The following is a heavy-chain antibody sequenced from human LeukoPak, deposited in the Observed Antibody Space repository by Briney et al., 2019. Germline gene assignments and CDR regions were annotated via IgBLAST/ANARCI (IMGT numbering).Heavy chain of an antibody. V-gene: IGHV3-21*01. CDR2: ISSSSSYI. CDR3: ARRDGYNFNYYYYMDV. J-gene: IGHJ6*03. Sequence: PGGSLRLSCAASGFTFSSYSMNWVRQAPGKGLEWVSSISSSSSYIYYADSVKGRFTIPRDNAKNSLYLQMNSLRAEDTAVYYCARRDGYNFNYYYYMDVWGKGTTVTVSS. D-gene: IGHD5-24*01. CDR1: GFTFSSYS.